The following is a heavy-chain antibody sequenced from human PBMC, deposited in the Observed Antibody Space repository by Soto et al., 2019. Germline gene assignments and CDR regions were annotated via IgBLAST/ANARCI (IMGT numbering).Heavy chain of an antibody. Sequence: GGSLRLSCTASGFTFSSYAMNWVRQAPGKGLEWVAVIWDDGSNKYYADSVKGRFTISRDNSKNTLYLQMNSLRAEDTAVYYCARDTIAAAGFDYWGQGTLVTVSS. D-gene: IGHD6-13*01. CDR1: GFTFSSYA. CDR3: ARDTIAAAGFDY. J-gene: IGHJ4*02. V-gene: IGHV3-33*08. CDR2: IWDDGSNK.